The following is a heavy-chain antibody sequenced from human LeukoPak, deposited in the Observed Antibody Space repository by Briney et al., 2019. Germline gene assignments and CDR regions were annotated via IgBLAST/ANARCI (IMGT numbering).Heavy chain of an antibody. Sequence: ASVKVSCKASGYTFTGYYMHWVRQAPGQGLEWMGWINPNSGGTNYAQKFQGRVTMTRDTSISTAYMVLSRLRSDDTAVYYCARVRYCSSTSCYDYYYGMDVWGQGTTVTVSS. V-gene: IGHV1-2*02. CDR2: INPNSGGT. CDR1: GYTFTGYY. D-gene: IGHD2-2*01. J-gene: IGHJ6*02. CDR3: ARVRYCSSTSCYDYYYGMDV.